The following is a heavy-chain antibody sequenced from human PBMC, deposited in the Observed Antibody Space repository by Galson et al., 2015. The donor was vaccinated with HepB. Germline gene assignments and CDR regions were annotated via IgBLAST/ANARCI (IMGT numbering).Heavy chain of an antibody. Sequence: SLRLSCAASGFTFGDYAMSGFRQAPGKGLEWVGFIRSKAYGGTTEYAASVKGRFTISRDDSKSIAYLQMNSLKTEDTAVYYCTRGYDYVWGSHGAYYFDYWGQGTLVTVSS. V-gene: IGHV3-49*03. CDR1: GFTFGDYA. D-gene: IGHD3-16*01. CDR3: TRGYDYVWGSHGAYYFDY. CDR2: IRSKAYGGTT. J-gene: IGHJ4*02.